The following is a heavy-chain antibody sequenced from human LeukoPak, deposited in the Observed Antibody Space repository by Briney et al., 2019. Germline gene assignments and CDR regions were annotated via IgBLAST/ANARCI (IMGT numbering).Heavy chain of an antibody. Sequence: ASVKVSCKASGYTFTSYGISWVRQATGQGLEWMGWMSPDSGNTGYAQKFQGRVTMTRDTSISTAYLDLSSLTSEDTAVYYCARVSMGVRGARRFDPWGQGTLVTVSS. J-gene: IGHJ5*02. CDR2: MSPDSGNT. CDR1: GYTFTSYG. CDR3: ARVSMGVRGARRFDP. D-gene: IGHD3-10*01. V-gene: IGHV1-8*02.